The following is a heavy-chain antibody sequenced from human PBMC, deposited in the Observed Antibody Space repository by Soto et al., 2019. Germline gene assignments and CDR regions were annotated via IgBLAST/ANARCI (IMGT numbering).Heavy chain of an antibody. CDR2: IKQDGSEK. J-gene: IGHJ4*02. CDR3: ARPYIRPGFHFDY. CDR1: GFTFSSYW. V-gene: IGHV3-7*03. Sequence: GGSLRLSCAASGFTFSSYWMSWVRQAPGKGLEWVANIKQDGSEKYYVDSVKGRFTISRDNAKNSLYLQMNSLRAEDTAVYYCARPYIRPGFHFDYWGQGTLVSVSS. D-gene: IGHD6-13*01.